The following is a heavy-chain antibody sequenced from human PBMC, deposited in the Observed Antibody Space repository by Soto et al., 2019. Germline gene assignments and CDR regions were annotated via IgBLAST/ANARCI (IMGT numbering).Heavy chain of an antibody. CDR1: GFTFSSYA. Sequence: DVQLLESGGGLVQPEGSLRLSCAASGFTFSSYAMGWVRQGPGKGLEWVAVVSIGGSTHYADSVRGRFTISRDNSKNTLSLQINSLTAEDTAVYFCAKRRGAGGHFDYWGQGALVTDSS. J-gene: IGHJ4*02. CDR2: VSIGGST. V-gene: IGHV3-23*01. CDR3: AKRRGAGGHFDY. D-gene: IGHD2-15*01.